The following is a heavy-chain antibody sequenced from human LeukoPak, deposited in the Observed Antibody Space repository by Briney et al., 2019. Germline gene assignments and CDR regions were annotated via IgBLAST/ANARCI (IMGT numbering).Heavy chain of an antibody. Sequence: PSETLSLTCAVYGGSFSGYYWSWIRQPPGKGLEWIGEINHSGSTNYNPSLKSRVTISVDTSKNQFSLKLSSVTAADTAVYYCARGVDTAMVTTDFDYWGQGTLVTASS. CDR2: INHSGST. V-gene: IGHV4-34*01. CDR1: GGSFSGYY. D-gene: IGHD5-18*01. J-gene: IGHJ4*02. CDR3: ARGVDTAMVTTDFDY.